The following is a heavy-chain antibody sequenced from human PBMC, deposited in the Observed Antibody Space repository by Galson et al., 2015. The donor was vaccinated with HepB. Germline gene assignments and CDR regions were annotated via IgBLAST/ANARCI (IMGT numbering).Heavy chain of an antibody. D-gene: IGHD3-22*01. CDR2: VNPNSGGT. CDR1: GYTFTGYY. Sequence: SVKVSCKASGYTFTGYYMHWVRQAPGQGLEWMGRVNPNSGGTNYAQKFQGRVTMTRDTSISTAYMELSRLRSDDTVVYYCARGSSGPDAFDIWGQGTMVTVSS. V-gene: IGHV1-2*05. CDR3: ARGSSGPDAFDI. J-gene: IGHJ3*02.